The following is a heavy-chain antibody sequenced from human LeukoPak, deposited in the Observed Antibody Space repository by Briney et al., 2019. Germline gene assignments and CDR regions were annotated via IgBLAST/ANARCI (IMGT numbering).Heavy chain of an antibody. Sequence: PGGSLRLSCAASGFTFSSYAMSWVRQAPGKGLEWVSAISGSGGGTYYADSVKGRFTISRDNSKNTLYLQMNSLRAEDTAVYYCAKDDVYCSSTSCYTPPDDAFDIWGQGTMVTVSS. CDR2: ISGSGGGT. D-gene: IGHD2-2*02. CDR3: AKDDVYCSSTSCYTPPDDAFDI. V-gene: IGHV3-23*01. CDR1: GFTFSSYA. J-gene: IGHJ3*02.